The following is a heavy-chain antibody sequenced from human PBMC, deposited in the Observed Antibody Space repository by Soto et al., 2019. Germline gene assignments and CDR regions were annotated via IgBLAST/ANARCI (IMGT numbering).Heavy chain of an antibody. Sequence: GGSLRLSCAASGFTFSSYAMSWVRQAPGKGLEWVSAISGSGGSTYYADSVKGRFTISRDNSKNTLYLQMNSLRAEDTAVYYCAKGTVDSSGWYYFDYWGQGTLVTVSS. CDR1: GFTFSSYA. D-gene: IGHD6-19*01. CDR3: AKGTVDSSGWYYFDY. CDR2: ISGSGGST. J-gene: IGHJ4*02. V-gene: IGHV3-23*01.